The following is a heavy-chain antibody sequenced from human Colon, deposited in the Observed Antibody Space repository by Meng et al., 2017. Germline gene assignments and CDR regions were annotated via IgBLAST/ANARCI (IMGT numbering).Heavy chain of an antibody. CDR2: ISSSSSDI. V-gene: IGHV3-21*01. CDR1: GFIFRSYT. Sequence: VESGGGLFKPGGSLRLSCGASGFIFRSYTMKWVRQAPGKGLEWLSSISSSSSDIYYADSVKGRFTVSRDNAKNSLFLEMSSLSPEDTAMYYCARGYGDFIDFWGQGTLVTVSS. D-gene: IGHD4-17*01. J-gene: IGHJ4*02. CDR3: ARGYGDFIDF.